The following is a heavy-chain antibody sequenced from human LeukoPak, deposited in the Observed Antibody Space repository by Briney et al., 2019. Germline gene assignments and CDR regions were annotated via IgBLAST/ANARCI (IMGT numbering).Heavy chain of an antibody. CDR1: GGSISSGSYY. D-gene: IGHD6-13*01. V-gene: IGHV4-61*02. CDR2: IYTSGST. CDR3: ASSSSWYNWSGAFDI. J-gene: IGHJ3*02. Sequence: PSETLSLTCTVSGGSISSGSYYWSWIRQPAGKGLEWIGRIYTSGSTNYNPSLKSRVTISVDTSKNQFSLKLSSVTAADTAVYYCASSSSWYNWSGAFDIWGQGTMVTVSS.